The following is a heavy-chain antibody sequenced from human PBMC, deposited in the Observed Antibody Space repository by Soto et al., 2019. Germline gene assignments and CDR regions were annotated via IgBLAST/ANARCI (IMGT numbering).Heavy chain of an antibody. J-gene: IGHJ6*02. Sequence: PSETLSLTCTVSGGSISSYYWSWIRQPPGKGLEWIGYIYYSGSTNYNPSLKSRVTISVDTSKNQFSLKLSSVTAADTAVYYCARDHGYYYYGMDVWGQGTTVTVSS. V-gene: IGHV4-59*01. CDR3: ARDHGYYYYGMDV. CDR1: GGSISSYY. CDR2: IYYSGST.